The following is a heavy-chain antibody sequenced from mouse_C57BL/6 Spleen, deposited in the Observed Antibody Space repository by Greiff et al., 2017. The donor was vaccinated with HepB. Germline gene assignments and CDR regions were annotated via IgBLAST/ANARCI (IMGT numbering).Heavy chain of an antibody. CDR3: ARGGDDYAMDY. J-gene: IGHJ4*01. D-gene: IGHD2-13*01. V-gene: IGHV5-17*01. CDR1: GFTFSDYG. CDR2: ISSGSSTI. Sequence: EVKLEESGGGLVKPGGSLKLSCAASGFTFSDYGMHWVRQAPEKGLEWVAYISSGSSTIDYADTVKGRFTISRDNSKNTLFLQMTSLRSEDTAMYYCARGGDDYAMDYWGQGTSVTVSS.